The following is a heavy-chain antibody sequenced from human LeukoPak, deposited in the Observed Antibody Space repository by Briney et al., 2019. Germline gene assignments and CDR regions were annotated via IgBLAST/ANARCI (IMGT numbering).Heavy chain of an antibody. D-gene: IGHD7-27*01. V-gene: IGHV1-46*01. J-gene: IGHJ4*02. CDR1: GYTFTSYY. Sequence: ASMKVSCTASGYTFTSYYMHWVRQAPGQGLEWMGIINPSGGSTSYAQKFQGRVTMTRDTSTSTVYMELSSLRSEDTAVYYCATNLLTGELDYWGQGTLVTVSS. CDR3: ATNLLTGELDY. CDR2: INPSGGST.